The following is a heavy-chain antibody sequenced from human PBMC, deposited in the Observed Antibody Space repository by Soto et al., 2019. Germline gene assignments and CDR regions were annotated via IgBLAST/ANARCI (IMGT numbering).Heavy chain of an antibody. V-gene: IGHV6-1*01. Sequence: SQTLSLTCAISGDSVSNNSAAWNWIRQSPSRGLEWLGRTYYRSKWYNDYAVSVKSRITINPDTSKNQFSLQLNSVTPEDTAVYYCARAKGGSSWYRGWFDPWGQGTLVTVSS. CDR1: GDSVSNNSAA. D-gene: IGHD6-13*01. J-gene: IGHJ5*02. CDR3: ARAKGGSSWYRGWFDP. CDR2: TYYRSKWYN.